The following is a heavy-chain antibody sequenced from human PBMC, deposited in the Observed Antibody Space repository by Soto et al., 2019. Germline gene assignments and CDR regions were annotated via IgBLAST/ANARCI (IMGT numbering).Heavy chain of an antibody. V-gene: IGHV1-3*01. Sequence: ASVKVSCKASGYTFTSYAMHWVRQAPGQRLEWMGWINAGNGNTKYSQKFQGRVTITRDTSASTAYMELSSLRSEDTAVYYCARLSITIYSFYYYYGMDVWGQGTTVTAPQ. J-gene: IGHJ6*01. CDR1: GYTFTSYA. D-gene: IGHD3-3*01. CDR3: ARLSITIYSFYYYYGMDV. CDR2: INAGNGNT.